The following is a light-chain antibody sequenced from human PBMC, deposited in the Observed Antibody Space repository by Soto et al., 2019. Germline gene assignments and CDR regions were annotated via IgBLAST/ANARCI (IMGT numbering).Light chain of an antibody. CDR2: DAS. J-gene: IGKJ4*01. Sequence: PGERATLSCRASQSVSSYLGWYQQKPGQAPRLLIYDASRRATGIPARFSGSGSGTDFTLTISSLEPEDFAVYYCQQRYNWPSNFGGGTKVEIK. CDR3: QQRYNWPSN. CDR1: QSVSSY. V-gene: IGKV3-11*01.